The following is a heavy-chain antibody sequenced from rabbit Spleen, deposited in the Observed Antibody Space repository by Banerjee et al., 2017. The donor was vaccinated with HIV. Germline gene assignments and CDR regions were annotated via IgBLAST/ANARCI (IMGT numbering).Heavy chain of an antibody. CDR2: IDTNNGDT. CDR3: ARNYVNAFDP. Sequence: LEESGGGLVQPEGSLTLTCTVSGFSFSSNWICWVRQAPGKGLEWIACIDTNNGDTDYANWPKGRFTISKTSSTTVTLQMTSLTAADTATYFCARNYVNAFDPWGPGTLVTVS. V-gene: IGHV1S45*01. J-gene: IGHJ2*01. D-gene: IGHD1-1*01. CDR1: GFSFSSNW.